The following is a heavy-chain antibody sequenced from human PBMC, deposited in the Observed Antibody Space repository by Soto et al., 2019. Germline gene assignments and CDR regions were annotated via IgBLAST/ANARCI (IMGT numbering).Heavy chain of an antibody. V-gene: IGHV1-69*05. J-gene: IGHJ4*02. CDR1: GGTFSSYA. D-gene: IGHD3-10*01. CDR2: IIPIFGTA. Sequence: ASVKVSCKASGGTFSSYAISWVRQAPAQGLEWMGGIIPIFGTANSAQKLKGRVTMTTDTSTSRAYMELSSLRSDDTGVYYCAIYSGPYGSGSYSTPRFDYGVQGTLFTVSS. CDR3: AIYSGPYGSGSYSTPRFDY.